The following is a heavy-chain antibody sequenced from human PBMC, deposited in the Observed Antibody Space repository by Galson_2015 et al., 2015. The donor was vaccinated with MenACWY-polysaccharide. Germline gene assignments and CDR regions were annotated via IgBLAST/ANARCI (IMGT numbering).Heavy chain of an antibody. CDR3: ARSPGGHSSGGQIDS. J-gene: IGHJ4*02. CDR2: VYDSGST. Sequence: SETLSLTCSVSGGSLTAYYWAWIRQPPGKGLEWIGCVYDSGSTKYSPSLNSRVTMSVDTSNNQFSLKLSSVTAADTAVYYCARSPGGHSSGGQIDSWGQGSLVTVSS. CDR1: GGSLTAYY. V-gene: IGHV4-59*01. D-gene: IGHD5-18*01.